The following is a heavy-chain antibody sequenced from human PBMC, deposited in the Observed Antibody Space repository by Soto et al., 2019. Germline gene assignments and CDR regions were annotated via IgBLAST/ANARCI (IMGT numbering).Heavy chain of an antibody. J-gene: IGHJ4*02. Sequence: QVRLVQSGGAVKKPGASVKVSCKASGYTFTGYYMHWVRQAPGQGLEWMGWINPNSGGTNYAQKFQGWVTMTRDTSISTAYMELSRLRSDDTAVYYCARPPYSSSSEGHFDYWGQGTLVTVSS. V-gene: IGHV1-2*04. CDR1: GYTFTGYY. D-gene: IGHD6-6*01. CDR3: ARPPYSSSSEGHFDY. CDR2: INPNSGGT.